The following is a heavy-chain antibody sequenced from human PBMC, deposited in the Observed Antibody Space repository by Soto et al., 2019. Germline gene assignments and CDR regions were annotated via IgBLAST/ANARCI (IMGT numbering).Heavy chain of an antibody. J-gene: IGHJ3*02. V-gene: IGHV4-30-4*01. CDR1: GGSISSGDYY. Sequence: SETLSLTCTVSGGSISSGDYYWSWIRQPPGKGLEWIGYIYYSGSTYYNPSLKSRVTISVDTSKNQFSLKLSSVTAADTAVYYCAREKRGIPDAFDIWGQGTMVTVSS. D-gene: IGHD2-21*01. CDR2: IYYSGST. CDR3: AREKRGIPDAFDI.